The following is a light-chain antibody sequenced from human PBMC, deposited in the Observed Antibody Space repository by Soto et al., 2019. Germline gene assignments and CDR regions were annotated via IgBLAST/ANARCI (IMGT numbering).Light chain of an antibody. J-gene: IGLJ2*01. CDR3: EAWDDSLYGAV. Sequence: QSVLTQPPSASVTPGQRVTISCSGSSSNIGANPINWYQQLPGTAPKLLLYNNDQRPSGVPDRFSASKSGTSASLAISGLQSEDEADYYCEAWDDSLYGAVLGGGTKVTVL. V-gene: IGLV1-44*01. CDR1: SSNIGANP. CDR2: NND.